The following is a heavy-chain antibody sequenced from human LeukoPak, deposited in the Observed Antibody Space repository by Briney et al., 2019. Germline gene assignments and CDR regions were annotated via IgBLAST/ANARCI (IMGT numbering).Heavy chain of an antibody. Sequence: SQTLSLTCAVSGGSISSGGYYWGWIRQPPGKGLEWIGSIYYSGSTYYNPSLKSRVTISVDTSKNQFSLKLSSVTAADTAVYYCARLPRDGYNWGYWGQGTLVTVSS. CDR3: ARLPRDGYNWGY. CDR1: GGSISSGGYY. J-gene: IGHJ4*02. V-gene: IGHV4-39*01. D-gene: IGHD5-24*01. CDR2: IYYSGST.